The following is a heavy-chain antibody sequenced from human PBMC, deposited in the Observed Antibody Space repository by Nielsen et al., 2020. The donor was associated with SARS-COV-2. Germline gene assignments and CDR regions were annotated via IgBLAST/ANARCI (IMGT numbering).Heavy chain of an antibody. D-gene: IGHD2-15*01. Sequence: ASAKVSCRASGYTFTGYYMHWARQAPGQGLEWMGWISAYNGNTNYAQKLQGRVTMTTDTSTSTAYMELRSLRSDDTAVYYCARGVYCSGGSCYYYYYYMDVWGKGTTVTVSS. V-gene: IGHV1-18*04. CDR2: ISAYNGNT. CDR3: ARGVYCSGGSCYYYYYYMDV. J-gene: IGHJ6*03. CDR1: GYTFTGYY.